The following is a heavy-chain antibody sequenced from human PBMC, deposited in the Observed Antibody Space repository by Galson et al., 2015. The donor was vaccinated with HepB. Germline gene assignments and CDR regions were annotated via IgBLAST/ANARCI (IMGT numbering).Heavy chain of an antibody. CDR3: TRDSSGSELAGLFYL. Sequence: ETLSLTCTVSGGSISSYYWSWIRQPPGKGLEWIGYIYYSGATNYNPSLKSRVTISVDTSKNQLSLKVRSVTAADTAVYYCTRDSSGSELAGLFYLWGQGTLVTVSS. CDR2: IYYSGAT. J-gene: IGHJ5*02. V-gene: IGHV4-59*01. D-gene: IGHD6-19*01. CDR1: GGSISSYY.